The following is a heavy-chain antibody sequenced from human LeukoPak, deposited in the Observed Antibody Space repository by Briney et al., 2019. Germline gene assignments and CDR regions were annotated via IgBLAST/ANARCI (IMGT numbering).Heavy chain of an antibody. Sequence: SETLSLTCTVSGYSISSGYYWGWIRQPPGKGLEWIGSIYHSGSTYYNPSPKSRVTISVDTSKNQFSLKLSSVTAADTAVYYCARVHAATLSDAFDIWGQGTMVTVSS. CDR3: ARVHAATLSDAFDI. CDR2: IYHSGST. J-gene: IGHJ3*02. CDR1: GYSISSGYY. D-gene: IGHD6-25*01. V-gene: IGHV4-38-2*02.